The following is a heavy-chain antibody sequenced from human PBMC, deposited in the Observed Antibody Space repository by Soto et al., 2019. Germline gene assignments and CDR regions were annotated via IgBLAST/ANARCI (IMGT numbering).Heavy chain of an antibody. D-gene: IGHD2-21*02. Sequence: EVQLLESGGGLVQPGGSLRLSCAASGFTFSTYAMTWVRQAPGKGLEWVSGISGSGDNTYYADSVRGRFTISRDNSKSALYLQMNSLRAEDTAVYYCAKALRGGLPDYFDYWGQGTLVTVSS. V-gene: IGHV3-23*01. CDR2: ISGSGDNT. CDR1: GFTFSTYA. CDR3: AKALRGGLPDYFDY. J-gene: IGHJ4*02.